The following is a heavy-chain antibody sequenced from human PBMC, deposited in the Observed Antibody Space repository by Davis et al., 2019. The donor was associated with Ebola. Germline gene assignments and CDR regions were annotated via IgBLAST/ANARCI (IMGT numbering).Heavy chain of an antibody. Sequence: SETLSLTCTVSGGSISSYYWSWIRQPPGKGLEWIGYIYYSGSTNYNPSLKSRVTISVDTSKNQFSLKLSSVTAADTAVYYCARGHSSGYYQDYFDYWGQGTQVTVSS. D-gene: IGHD3-22*01. CDR3: ARGHSSGYYQDYFDY. V-gene: IGHV4-59*01. CDR2: IYYSGST. J-gene: IGHJ4*02. CDR1: GGSISSYY.